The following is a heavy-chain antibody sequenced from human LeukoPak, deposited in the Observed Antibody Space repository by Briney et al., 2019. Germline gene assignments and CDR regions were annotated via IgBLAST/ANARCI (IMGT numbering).Heavy chain of an antibody. CDR2: IYTSGST. CDR3: VRGSWYFIDP. V-gene: IGHV4-4*07. Sequence: SETLSLTCTVAGGSISRYYWSRVRQPAGKGKEWIGRIYTSGSTNYNPSLKSRVTMSVDTSKNQFSLKLSSVTAADTAVYYCVRGSWYFIDPWGQGTLVTVSS. D-gene: IGHD6-13*01. CDR1: GGSISRYY. J-gene: IGHJ5*02.